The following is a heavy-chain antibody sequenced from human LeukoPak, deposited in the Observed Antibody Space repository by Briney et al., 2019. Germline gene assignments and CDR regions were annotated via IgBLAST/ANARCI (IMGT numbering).Heavy chain of an antibody. J-gene: IGHJ3*02. CDR2: ISGSGGNT. Sequence: PGGSLRLSCAASGFTFSSYAMSWVRQAPGKGLEWISTISGSGGNTYHADSVKGRFTISRDNSKNTLYLQMNSLRAEDTAVYYCAKDPRLSYCSSTTCAYAFDIWGQGTMVTVSP. D-gene: IGHD2-2*01. V-gene: IGHV3-23*01. CDR1: GFTFSSYA. CDR3: AKDPRLSYCSSTTCAYAFDI.